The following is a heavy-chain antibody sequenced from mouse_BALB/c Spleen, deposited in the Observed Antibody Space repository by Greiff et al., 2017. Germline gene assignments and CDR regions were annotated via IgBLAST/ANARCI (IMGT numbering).Heavy chain of an antibody. CDR2: INPGSGGT. V-gene: IGHV1-54*01. Sequence: VKLQESGAELVRPGTSVKVSCKASGYAFTNYLIEWVKQRPGQGLEWIGVINPGSGGTNYNEKFKGKATLTADKSSSTAYMQLSSLTSDDSAVYFCARGYGEAMDYWGQGTSVTVSS. CDR3: ARGYGEAMDY. J-gene: IGHJ4*01. D-gene: IGHD2-14*01. CDR1: GYAFTNYL.